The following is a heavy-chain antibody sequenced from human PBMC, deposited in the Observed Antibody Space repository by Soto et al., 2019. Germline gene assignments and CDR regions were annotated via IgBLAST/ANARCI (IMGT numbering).Heavy chain of an antibody. CDR1: GFTFSIYE. D-gene: IGHD3-22*01. Sequence: GGSLRLSCAASGFTFSIYEMNLVRQSPGKGLEWVSYISSSGSTTYYADSVKGRFTISRDNAKNSLYLQMKSLRAEDTAVYYCARDSSGYYDDAFGIWGQGTMVTVSS. CDR3: ARDSSGYYDDAFGI. J-gene: IGHJ3*02. V-gene: IGHV3-48*03. CDR2: ISSSGSTT.